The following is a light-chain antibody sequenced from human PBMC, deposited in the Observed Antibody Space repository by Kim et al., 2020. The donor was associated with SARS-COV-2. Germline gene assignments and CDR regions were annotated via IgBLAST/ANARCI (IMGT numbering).Light chain of an antibody. CDR1: RDIKNY. CDR2: EAS. Sequence: GGDSVTITCRASRDIKNYLNWYQHKPGRAPKLLIYEASNLETGVPSRYSATGYATSFTFTIDSLQPEDFATYYCQQYDNRPSITFGQGTRLEIK. V-gene: IGKV1-33*01. J-gene: IGKJ5*01. CDR3: QQYDNRPSIT.